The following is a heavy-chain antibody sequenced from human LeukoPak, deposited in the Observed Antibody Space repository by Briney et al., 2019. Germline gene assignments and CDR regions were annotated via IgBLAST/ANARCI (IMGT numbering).Heavy chain of an antibody. CDR3: ARDEIAVDAFDI. V-gene: IGHV1-2*02. CDR2: INPNSGGT. J-gene: IGHJ3*02. Sequence: ASVKVSCKASGYTFTGYYMHWVRQAPGQGLEWMGWINPNSGGTNYAQKFQGRVTMTRDTSISTAYMELSRLRSDDTAVYYCARDEIAVDAFDIWGQGTMVTVSS. D-gene: IGHD6-19*01. CDR1: GYTFTGYY.